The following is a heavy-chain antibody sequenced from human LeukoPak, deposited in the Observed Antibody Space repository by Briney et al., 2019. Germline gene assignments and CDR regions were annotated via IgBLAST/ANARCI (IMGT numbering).Heavy chain of an antibody. D-gene: IGHD3-22*01. CDR3: ARGDYDSSGYYYDY. CDR1: GGSISSYY. V-gene: IGHV4-4*07. CDR2: IYTSGST. J-gene: IGHJ4*02. Sequence: SETLSLTCTVSGGSISSYYWSWIRQPAGKGLEWIGRIYTSGSTNYNPSLKSRVTMSVDTSKNQFSLKLSSVTAADTAVYYCARGDYDSSGYYYDYWGQGTLVTVSS.